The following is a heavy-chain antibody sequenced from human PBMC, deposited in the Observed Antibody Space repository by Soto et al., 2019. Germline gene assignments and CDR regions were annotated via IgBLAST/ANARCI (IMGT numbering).Heavy chain of an antibody. CDR1: GFSLSSIGVG. D-gene: IGHD2-2*01. V-gene: IGHV2-5*02. J-gene: IGHJ3*01. CDR2: LYWDDDK. CDR3: AHTIVVVPTAHDAFDV. Sequence: QITLKESGPTLVKPTQTLTLTCTFSGFSLSSIGVGVGCIRQPPGKALEWLGILYWDDDKHYSPSLKSRISIAKDTSKDQVVLTLTNMDPVDTATYYCAHTIVVVPTAHDAFDVWGQGTMVTVSS.